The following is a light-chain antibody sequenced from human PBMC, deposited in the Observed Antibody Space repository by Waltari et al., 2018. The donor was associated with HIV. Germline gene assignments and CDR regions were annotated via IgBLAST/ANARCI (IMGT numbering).Light chain of an antibody. CDR1: SGSVSTSYS. Sequence: TVVTQEPSFTVSPGGTVTLTCGLSSGSVSTSYSPSWYQQTPGQAPRTLIYSTNTRSSGVPDRFSGSILGNKAALTITGAQADDESDYYCVLYMGSGIGVFGGGTKLTVL. CDR2: STN. CDR3: VLYMGSGIGV. J-gene: IGLJ3*02. V-gene: IGLV8-61*01.